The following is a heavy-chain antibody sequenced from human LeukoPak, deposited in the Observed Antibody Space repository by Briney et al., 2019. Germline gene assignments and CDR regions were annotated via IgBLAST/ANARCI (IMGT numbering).Heavy chain of an antibody. J-gene: IGHJ4*02. CDR1: GGSFSGYY. CDR2: INHSGST. Sequence: PETLSLTCAVYGGSFSGYYWSWIRQPPGKGLEWIGEINHSGSTNYNPSLKSRVTISVDTSKNQFSLKLSSVTAADTAVYYCARGLTTVAIQWGQGTLVTVSS. CDR3: ARGLTTVAIQ. V-gene: IGHV4-34*01. D-gene: IGHD5-12*01.